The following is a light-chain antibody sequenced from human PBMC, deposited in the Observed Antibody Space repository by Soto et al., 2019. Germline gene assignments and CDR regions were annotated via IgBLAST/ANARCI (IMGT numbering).Light chain of an antibody. CDR3: QQYNNWPGT. CDR1: QSVSSN. V-gene: IGKV3-15*01. CDR2: GAS. Sequence: EIVMTQSPATLSVSPGERATLSCRASQSVSSNLAWYQQKPGQAPRLLIYGASTRATDIPARFSGSGSGTEFTLTISSLQSEDFAVYYCQQYNNWPGTFDQGTKVEIK. J-gene: IGKJ1*01.